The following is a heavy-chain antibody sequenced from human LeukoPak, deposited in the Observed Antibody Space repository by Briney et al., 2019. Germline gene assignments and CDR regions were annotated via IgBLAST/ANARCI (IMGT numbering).Heavy chain of an antibody. J-gene: IGHJ4*02. CDR1: GYTFTSYD. CDR3: ARANGSGWSGDY. V-gene: IGHV1-69*13. D-gene: IGHD6-19*01. CDR2: IIPIFGTA. Sequence: SVKVSRKASGYTFTSYDINWLRQATGQGPEWMGGIIPIFGTANYAQKFQGRVTITADESTSTAYMELSSLRSEDTAVYYCARANGSGWSGDYWGQGTLVTVSS.